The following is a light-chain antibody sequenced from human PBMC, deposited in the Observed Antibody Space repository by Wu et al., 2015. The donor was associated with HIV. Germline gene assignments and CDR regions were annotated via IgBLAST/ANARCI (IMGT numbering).Light chain of an antibody. CDR1: QSVSNN. CDR2: GAS. V-gene: IGKV3D-15*01. J-gene: IGKJ4*01. Sequence: EIVMTQSPATLSVSPGERATLSCRASQSVSNNLAWYRQRPGQAPRLLISGASTRATGIAARFSASGSGTDFTLTISSMQSEDFAIYCCQQYNNWPLTFGGGTKVEIK. CDR3: QQYNNWPLT.